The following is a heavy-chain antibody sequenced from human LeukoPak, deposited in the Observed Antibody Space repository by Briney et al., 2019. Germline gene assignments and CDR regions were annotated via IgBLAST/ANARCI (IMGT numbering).Heavy chain of an antibody. CDR2: ISGVGGSR. V-gene: IGHV3-23*01. CDR1: GVTFSSYGFTFSSYG. J-gene: IGHJ4*02. Sequence: PGGSLRLSCAASGVTFSSYGFTFSSYGMSWVRQAPGKGLEWVSGISGVGGSRYYADSVKGRFTISRDNSKNTLYLQMNSLRAEDTAVYYCARDRGVYFDYWGQGTLVTVSS. CDR3: ARDRGVYFDY. D-gene: IGHD6-13*01.